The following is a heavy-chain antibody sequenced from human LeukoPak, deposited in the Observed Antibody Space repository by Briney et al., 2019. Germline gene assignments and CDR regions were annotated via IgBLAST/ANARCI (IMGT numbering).Heavy chain of an antibody. V-gene: IGHV3-48*03. CDR3: ARGGYDLGSGTYGYGLDV. CDR2: SSSGSPI. Sequence: PGGSLRLSCTASGFTLNTYEMDWVRQAPGKGLEWVSYSSSGSPIYYADSAEGRFTISRDNAKNSLYLQMNNLRAEDTAVYYCARGGYDLGSGTYGYGLDVWGQGTTVTVSS. J-gene: IGHJ6*02. D-gene: IGHD3-10*01. CDR1: GFTLNTYE.